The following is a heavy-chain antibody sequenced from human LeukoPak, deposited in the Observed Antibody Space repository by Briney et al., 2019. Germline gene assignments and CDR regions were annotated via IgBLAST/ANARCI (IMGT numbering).Heavy chain of an antibody. J-gene: IGHJ4*02. CDR1: GGSFSGYY. D-gene: IGHD3-16*02. CDR2: INHSGST. V-gene: IGHV4-34*01. CDR3: ARGVTFGGVIAYFDY. Sequence: SETLSLTCAVYGGSFSGYYWSWIRQPPGKVLEWIGEINHSGSTNYNPSLKSRVTISVDTSKNQFSLKLSSVTAADTAVYYCARGVTFGGVIAYFDYWGQGTLVTVSS.